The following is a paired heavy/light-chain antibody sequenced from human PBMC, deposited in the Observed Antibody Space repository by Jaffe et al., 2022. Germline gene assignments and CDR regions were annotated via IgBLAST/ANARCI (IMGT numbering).Light chain of an antibody. J-gene: IGKJ4*01. CDR1: QSLLYSNGDNY. CDR3: MQAVQIPLT. Sequence: DIVLTQSPLSLPVTPGEPASISCRSSQSLLYSNGDNYLDWYLQRPGQSPQLLIYLGSNRASGVPDRFSGSGSGTDFTLKISRVEAEDVGVYYCMQAVQIPLTFGGGTKVEIK. V-gene: IGKV2-28*01. CDR2: LGS.
Heavy chain of an antibody. Sequence: QVQLRESGPGLVKPSEILSLTCDVSGYSISSFYLWGWVRQPPGKGLQWIASIYHTGTTYYNPSLKSRVSISLDTSKKQFSLNLRSVTAADMAVYYCARHYAFGSMSYRGFDAWGQGIRVPVSS. V-gene: IGHV4-38-2*01. CDR3: ARHYAFGSMSYRGFDA. J-gene: IGHJ5*02. CDR2: IYHTGTT. CDR1: GYSISSFYL. D-gene: IGHD3-10*01.